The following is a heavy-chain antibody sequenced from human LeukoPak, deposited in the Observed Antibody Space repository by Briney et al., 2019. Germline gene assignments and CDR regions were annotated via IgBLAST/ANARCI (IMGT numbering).Heavy chain of an antibody. CDR1: GFTFGDYA. Sequence: GRSLRLSCTASGFTFGDYAMSWVRQAPGKGLEWVGFIRSKTYDGTTEYAASVKGRFTISRDDSKSIAYLQMNSLKTEDTAVYYCTRDAQQLVRGDYFDYWGQGTLVTVSS. CDR2: IRSKTYDGTT. D-gene: IGHD6-6*01. V-gene: IGHV3-49*04. CDR3: TRDAQQLVRGDYFDY. J-gene: IGHJ4*02.